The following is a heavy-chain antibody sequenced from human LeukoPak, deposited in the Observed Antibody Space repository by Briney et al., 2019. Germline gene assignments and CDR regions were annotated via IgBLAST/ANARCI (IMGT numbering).Heavy chain of an antibody. V-gene: IGHV3-23*01. CDR1: GFTFSTYA. CDR3: AKEDRPNYYGSAMG. Sequence: QPGGSLRLSCAASGFTFSTYAMSWVRQAPRKGLEWVSTIIDSGGATYYAESVKGRFTISRDNSKNTLYLQMNSLRAEDTAVYYCAKEDRPNYYGSAMGWGQGTLVTVSS. J-gene: IGHJ4*02. D-gene: IGHD3-10*01. CDR2: IIDSGGAT.